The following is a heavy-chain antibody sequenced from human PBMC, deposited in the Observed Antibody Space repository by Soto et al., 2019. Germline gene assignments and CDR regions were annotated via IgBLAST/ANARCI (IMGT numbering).Heavy chain of an antibody. CDR1: GFTFSSYA. CDR3: AKDPGYCSSTSCPWRDYYYYYMDV. CDR2: ISGSGGST. J-gene: IGHJ6*03. Sequence: GGSLRLSCAASGFTFSSYAMSWVRQAPGKGPEWVSAISGSGGSTYYADSVKGRFTISRDNSKNTLYLQMNSLRAEDTAVYYCAKDPGYCSSTSCPWRDYYYYYMDVWGKGTTVTVSS. V-gene: IGHV3-23*01. D-gene: IGHD2-2*01.